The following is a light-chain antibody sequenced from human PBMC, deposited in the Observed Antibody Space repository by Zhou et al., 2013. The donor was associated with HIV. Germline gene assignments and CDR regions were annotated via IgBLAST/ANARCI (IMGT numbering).Light chain of an antibody. CDR1: QSVSSSY. V-gene: IGKV3-20*01. CDR3: QQYANSPQT. Sequence: EIVLTQSPGTLSLSPGERATLSCRASQSVSSSYLAWYQQKPGQAPRLLIYDASNRATGIPARFSGSGSGTDFTLTFTTLGPEDFAVYYCQQYANSPQTFGQGTKVEIK. J-gene: IGKJ2*01. CDR2: DAS.